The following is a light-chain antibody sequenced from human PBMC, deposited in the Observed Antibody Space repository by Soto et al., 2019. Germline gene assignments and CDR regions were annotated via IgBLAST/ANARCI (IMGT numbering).Light chain of an antibody. CDR3: QQSYISPRT. CDR1: QTISNY. CDR2: AAA. V-gene: IGKV1-39*01. Sequence: DIQMTQSPSSLSASVGDRVTITCRASQTISNYLNWYQKKPGKAPNLLIYAAASLQSVVPSRFSGSGSGTDFTPAITSLQHEDFATYYYQQSYISPRTFGQGTKVEIK. J-gene: IGKJ1*01.